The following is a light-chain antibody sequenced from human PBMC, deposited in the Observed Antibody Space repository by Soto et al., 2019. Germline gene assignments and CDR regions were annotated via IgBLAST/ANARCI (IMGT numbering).Light chain of an antibody. CDR3: QQRSNWPIT. CDR1: RSVSSY. CDR2: DAS. J-gene: IGKJ5*01. V-gene: IGKV3-11*01. Sequence: EIVLTQSPATLSLSPGESATLSCRATRSVSSYLAWYKQKPGQAPRLLIYDASSRPTDIPARFSGSGSGTEFTLTISSLEPEDFELYYCQQRSNWPITFGQGTRLEIK.